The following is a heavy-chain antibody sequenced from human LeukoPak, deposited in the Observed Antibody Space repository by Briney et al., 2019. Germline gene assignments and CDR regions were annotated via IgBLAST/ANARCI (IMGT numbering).Heavy chain of an antibody. CDR2: ISSSSSYT. D-gene: IGHD5-18*01. J-gene: IGHJ4*02. CDR3: ARVGGYSYGNFDY. V-gene: IGHV3-11*06. Sequence: GGSLRLSCAASGFTFSDYYMSWIRQAPGKGLEWCSYISSSSSYTNYADSVKGRFTISRDNAKNSLYLQMNSLRAEDTAVYYCARVGGYSYGNFDYWGQGTLVTVSS. CDR1: GFTFSDYY.